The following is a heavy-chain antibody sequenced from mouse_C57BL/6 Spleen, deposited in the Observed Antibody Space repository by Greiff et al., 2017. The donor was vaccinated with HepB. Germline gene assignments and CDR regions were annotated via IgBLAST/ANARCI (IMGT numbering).Heavy chain of an antibody. J-gene: IGHJ1*03. CDR2: IDPSDSYT. CDR3: ARSPDYYGRSYWYFDV. D-gene: IGHD1-1*01. V-gene: IGHV1-69*01. Sequence: QVQLQQPGAELVMPGASVKLSCKASGYTFTSYWMHWVKQRPGQGLEWIGEIDPSDSYTNYNQKFKGKSTLTVDKSSSTAYMQLSSLTSGDSAVYYCARSPDYYGRSYWYFDVWGTGTTVTVSS. CDR1: GYTFTSYW.